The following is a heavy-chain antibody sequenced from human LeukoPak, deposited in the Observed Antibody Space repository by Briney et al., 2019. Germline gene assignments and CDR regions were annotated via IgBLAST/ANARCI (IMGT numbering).Heavy chain of an antibody. V-gene: IGHV1-69*05. Sequence: GASVKVSCKASGGTSSSYAISWVRQAPGQGLEWMGGIIPIFGTANYAQKFQGRVTITTDESTSTAYMELSSLRSEDTAVYYCASSVTGTTWGDLDYWGQGTLVTVSS. CDR1: GGTSSSYA. CDR3: ASSVTGTTWGDLDY. CDR2: IIPIFGTA. J-gene: IGHJ4*02. D-gene: IGHD1-7*01.